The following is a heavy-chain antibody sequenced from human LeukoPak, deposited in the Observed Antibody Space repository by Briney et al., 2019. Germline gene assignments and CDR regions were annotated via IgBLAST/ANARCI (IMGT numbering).Heavy chain of an antibody. CDR2: IYSGST. V-gene: IGHV4-61*02. CDR1: GGSISSDSDY. Sequence: SQTLSLTCTVSGGSISSDSDYWSWIRQPAGKGLEWIGRIYSGSTDYNPSLRSRLTISVDTSKNQFSLKLSSVTAADTAVYYCARGRVSGTTSYFDYWGQGTLFTVSS. CDR3: ARGRVSGTTSYFDY. D-gene: IGHD1-1*01. J-gene: IGHJ4*02.